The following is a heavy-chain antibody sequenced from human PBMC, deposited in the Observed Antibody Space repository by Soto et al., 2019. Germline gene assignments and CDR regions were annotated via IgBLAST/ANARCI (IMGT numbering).Heavy chain of an antibody. Sequence: XGALRVSCSASGFTGSSYGMHWIRQARGKGLEWVAVISYDGSNKYYADSVKGRFTISRDNSKNTLYLQMNSLRAEDTAVYYCAKASYVSSGFLFDSWAQGTLVTVSS. J-gene: IGHJ4*02. CDR1: GFTGSSYG. D-gene: IGHD3-22*01. V-gene: IGHV3-30*18. CDR2: ISYDGSNK. CDR3: AKASYVSSGFLFDS.